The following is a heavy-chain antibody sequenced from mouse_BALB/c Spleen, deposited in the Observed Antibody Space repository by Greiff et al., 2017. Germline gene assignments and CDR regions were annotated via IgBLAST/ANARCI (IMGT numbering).Heavy chain of an antibody. CDR1: GFDFSRYW. CDR3: ARLRYGGAMDY. V-gene: IGHV4-2*02. D-gene: IGHD2-10*02. J-gene: IGHJ4*01. CDR2: INPGSSTI. Sequence: EVKLLESGGGLVQPGGSLNLSCAASGFDFSRYWMSWARQAPGKGQEWIGEINPGSSTINYTPSLKDKFIISRDNAKNTLYLQMSKVRSEDTALYYCARLRYGGAMDYWGQGTSVTVSS.